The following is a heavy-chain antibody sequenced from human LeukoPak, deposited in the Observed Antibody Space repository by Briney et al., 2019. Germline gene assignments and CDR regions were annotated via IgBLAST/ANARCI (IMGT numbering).Heavy chain of an antibody. CDR1: GSTFSSYS. D-gene: IGHD4-17*01. CDR3: ARVSTVPTRGWFDP. CDR2: ISSSSSTI. J-gene: IGHJ5*02. V-gene: IGHV3-48*02. Sequence: GGSLRLSCAASGSTFSSYSMNWVRQAPGKGLEWVSYISSSSSTIYYADSVKGRFTISRDNAKNSLYLQMNSLRDEDTAVYYCARVSTVPTRGWFDPWGQGTLVTVSS.